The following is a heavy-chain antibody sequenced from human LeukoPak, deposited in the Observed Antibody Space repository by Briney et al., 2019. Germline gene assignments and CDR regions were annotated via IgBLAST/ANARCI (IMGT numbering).Heavy chain of an antibody. CDR3: ARTRSDFWSGYRPDQYYYYGTDV. Sequence: GRSLRLSCAASGFTFSSYAMHWVRQAPGKGLEWVAVISYDGSNKYYADSVKGRFTISRDNSKNTLYLQMNSLRAEDTAVYYCARTRSDFWSGYRPDQYYYYGTDVWGQGTTVTVSS. CDR2: ISYDGSNK. D-gene: IGHD3-3*01. V-gene: IGHV3-30-3*01. CDR1: GFTFSSYA. J-gene: IGHJ6*02.